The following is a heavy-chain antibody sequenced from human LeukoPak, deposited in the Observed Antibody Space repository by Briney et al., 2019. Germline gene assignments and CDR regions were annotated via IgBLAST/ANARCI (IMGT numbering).Heavy chain of an antibody. D-gene: IGHD7-27*01. CDR3: ARADWGYYFDS. J-gene: IGHJ4*02. Sequence: NSSETLSLTCTVSGGSISSSSYYWGWIRQPPGKGLEWIGSIYYSGSTYYNPSLKSRVTISVDTSKNQFSLKLSSVTAADTAVYYCARADWGYYFDSWGQGTLVTVSS. V-gene: IGHV4-39*07. CDR2: IYYSGST. CDR1: GGSISSSSYY.